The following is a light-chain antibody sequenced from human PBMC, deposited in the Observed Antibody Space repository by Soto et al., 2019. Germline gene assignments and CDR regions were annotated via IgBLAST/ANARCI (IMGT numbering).Light chain of an antibody. CDR2: GAS. V-gene: IGKV1-39*01. Sequence: IQMTQSPSSLSASVGDRVTITCRASLSICSYLNWFQQKPGKAPQLLIYGASSLQSGVPPRFSATRTRPDLTLTKSSLQPEDFATYYWPQTYRTPWTFGKGTKAESK. J-gene: IGKJ1*01. CDR3: PQTYRTPWT. CDR1: LSICSY.